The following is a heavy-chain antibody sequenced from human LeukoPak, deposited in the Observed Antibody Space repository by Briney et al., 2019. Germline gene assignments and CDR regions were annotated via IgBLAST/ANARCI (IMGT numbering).Heavy chain of an antibody. CDR2: IYTSGST. J-gene: IGHJ4*02. D-gene: IGHD5-24*01. Sequence: PSETLSLTCTVSGGSISSYYWSWIRQPAGKGLEWIGRIYTSGSTNYNPSLKSRVTMSVDTSKNQFSLDLSFVTAADTALYYCVRHISTNTGYFDSCGQGTLVSVSS. V-gene: IGHV4-4*07. CDR3: VRHISTNTGYFDS. CDR1: GGSISSYY.